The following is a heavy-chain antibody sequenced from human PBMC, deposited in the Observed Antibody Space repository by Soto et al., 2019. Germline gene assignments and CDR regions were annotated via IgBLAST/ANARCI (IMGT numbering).Heavy chain of an antibody. Sequence: EVQLVESGGGLIQPGGSLRLSCAASGFTVSSNYMSWVRQAPGKGLEWVSVILYDGSSKYYADSVKGRFTISRDNSKNTLYLQMNSLRADDTAVYYCARGNSVSLPPDYWGQGTLVTVSS. CDR3: ARGNSVSLPPDY. D-gene: IGHD3-16*02. J-gene: IGHJ4*02. CDR2: ILYDGSSK. V-gene: IGHV3-66*03. CDR1: GFTVSSNY.